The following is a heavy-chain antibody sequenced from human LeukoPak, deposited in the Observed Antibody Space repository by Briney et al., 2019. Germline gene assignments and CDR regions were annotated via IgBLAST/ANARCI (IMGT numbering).Heavy chain of an antibody. V-gene: IGHV3-66*01. CDR3: ARGYCSGGSCFFDAFDI. D-gene: IGHD2-15*01. CDR2: IYSDGST. J-gene: IGHJ3*02. Sequence: GGSLRLSCAASGFTVSSNYMSWVRQAPGKGLEWVSVIYSDGSTYYADSVKGRFTISRDNSKNTLYLQMNSLRAEDTAVYYCARGYCSGGSCFFDAFDIWGQGTMVTVSS. CDR1: GFTVSSNY.